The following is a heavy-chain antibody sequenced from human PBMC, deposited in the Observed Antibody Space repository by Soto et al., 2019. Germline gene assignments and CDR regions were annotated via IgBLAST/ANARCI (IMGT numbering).Heavy chain of an antibody. Sequence: GGSLRLSCAASGFTFSSYGMHWVRQAPGKGLEWVAVISYDGSNKYYADSVKGRFTISRDNSKNTLYLQMNSLRAEDTAVYYCASEEINAAAGTSDYWGQGTLVTVYS. V-gene: IGHV3-30*03. CDR1: GFTFSSYG. D-gene: IGHD6-13*01. J-gene: IGHJ4*02. CDR3: ASEEINAAAGTSDY. CDR2: ISYDGSNK.